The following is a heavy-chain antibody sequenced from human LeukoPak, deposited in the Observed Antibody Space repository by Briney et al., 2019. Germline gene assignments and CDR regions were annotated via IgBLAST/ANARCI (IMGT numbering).Heavy chain of an antibody. D-gene: IGHD2-2*01. Sequence: ASVKVSCTASGYTFTSYYMHWVRQAPGQGLEWMGIINPSGGSTSYAQKFQGRVTMTRDTSTSTVYMELSSLRSEDTAVYYCARAHYPYCSSTSCTYGMDVWGQGTTVTVSS. J-gene: IGHJ6*02. CDR3: ARAHYPYCSSTSCTYGMDV. CDR2: INPSGGST. CDR1: GYTFTSYY. V-gene: IGHV1-46*01.